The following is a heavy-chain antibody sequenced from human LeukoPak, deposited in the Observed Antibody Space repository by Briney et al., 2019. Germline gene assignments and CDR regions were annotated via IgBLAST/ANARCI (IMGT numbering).Heavy chain of an antibody. CDR3: TRDCCGSGSHDY. D-gene: IGHD3-10*01. J-gene: IGHJ4*02. CDR2: IDGSGGST. CDR1: GGTFTSYA. V-gene: IGHV3-23*01. Sequence: SCKASGGTFTSYAMSWVRQAPGKGLEWVSGIDGSGGSTYDADSVKGRFTVSRDSSKNTLYLQMNSLRAEDTAVYYCTRDCCGSGSHDYWGQGALVTVSS.